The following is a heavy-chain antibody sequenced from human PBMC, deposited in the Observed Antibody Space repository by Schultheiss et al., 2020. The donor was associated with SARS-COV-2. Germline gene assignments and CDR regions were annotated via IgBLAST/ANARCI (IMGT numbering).Heavy chain of an antibody. J-gene: IGHJ4*02. CDR1: GFTFSSYG. CDR2: ISYDGSNK. V-gene: IGHV3-30*18. D-gene: IGHD1-26*01. CDR3: AKVLRSGSYPFFDY. Sequence: GGSLRLSCAASGFTFSSYGMHWVRQAPGKGLEWVAVISYDGSNKYYADSVKGRFTISRDNAKNSLYLQMNSLRAEDTAVYYCAKVLRSGSYPFFDYWGQGTLVTVSS.